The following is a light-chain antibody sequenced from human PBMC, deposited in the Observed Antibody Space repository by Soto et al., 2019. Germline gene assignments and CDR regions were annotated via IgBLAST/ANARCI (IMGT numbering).Light chain of an antibody. J-gene: IGKJ1*01. CDR2: RIS. CDR3: QQYDNAPQT. V-gene: IGKV3-20*01. CDR1: QSVGRNY. Sequence: EIVLTQSPGTLSLSPGERATLSCRASQSVGRNYLAWYQQKPGQAPRLLIHRISTRATGIPDRFSGSGSATDFTLTISRLEPEDFAVYHCQQYDNAPQTFGQGTRVEIK.